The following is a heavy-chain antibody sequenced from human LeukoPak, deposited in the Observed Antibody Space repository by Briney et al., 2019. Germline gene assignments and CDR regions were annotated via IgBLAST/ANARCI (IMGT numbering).Heavy chain of an antibody. V-gene: IGHV4-39*07. CDR1: GGSISSSSYD. D-gene: IGHD5-18*01. CDR3: ARDIPEEGGYSYGSTLDY. Sequence: PSETLSLTCTVSGGSISSSSYDWGWIRQATGKGREGIWSIYYSGSTYYNPSLKSRVTISVDTSKNQFSLKLSSVTAADTAVYYCARDIPEEGGYSYGSTLDYWGQGTLVTVSS. CDR2: IYYSGST. J-gene: IGHJ4*02.